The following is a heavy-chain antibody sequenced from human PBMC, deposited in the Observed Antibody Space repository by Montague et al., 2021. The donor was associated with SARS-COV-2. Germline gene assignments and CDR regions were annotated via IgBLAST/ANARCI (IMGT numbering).Heavy chain of an antibody. D-gene: IGHD3-22*01. Sequence: CAISGDSVSSYRAAWNWIRQSPSIGLAWLGRTYYRSKWYNDYALSVKSRITINPDTSKNHFSLQLNSVTPEDTAIYYCARGVYYDGSGYYSFDYWGQGTMVTVSS. CDR2: TYYRSKWYN. CDR3: ARGVYYDGSGYYSFDY. J-gene: IGHJ4*02. CDR1: GDSVSSYRAA. V-gene: IGHV6-1*01.